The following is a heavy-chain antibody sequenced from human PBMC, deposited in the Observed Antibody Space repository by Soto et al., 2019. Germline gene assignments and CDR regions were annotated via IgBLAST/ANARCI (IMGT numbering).Heavy chain of an antibody. CDR3: GYLPDYYCGMDV. D-gene: IGHD2-15*01. V-gene: IGHV1-69*12. J-gene: IGHJ6*02. CDR2: IIPIFGTA. Sequence: QVQLVQSGAEVKKPGSSVKVSCKASGGTFSSYAISWVRQAPGQGLEWMGGIIPIFGTANYAQKFQGRVTITADESTSTDSVELSSLRSEDTAVYYCGYLPDYYCGMDVWGQGTTVTVSS. CDR1: GGTFSSYA.